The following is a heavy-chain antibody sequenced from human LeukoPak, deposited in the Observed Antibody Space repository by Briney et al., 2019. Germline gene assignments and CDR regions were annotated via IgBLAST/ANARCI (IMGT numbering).Heavy chain of an antibody. CDR2: IYHSGRT. V-gene: IGHV4-38-2*01. CDR3: ARHKSSEWGAGDFDY. CDR1: GYSISSGYY. Sequence: SETLSLTCAVSGYSISSGYYWGWIRQPPGKGLEWIGSIYHSGRTYYNPSLKSRVTISVDTSKNQFSLKLSSVTAADTAVYYCARHKSSEWGAGDFDYWGQGTLVTVSS. J-gene: IGHJ4*02. D-gene: IGHD3-3*01.